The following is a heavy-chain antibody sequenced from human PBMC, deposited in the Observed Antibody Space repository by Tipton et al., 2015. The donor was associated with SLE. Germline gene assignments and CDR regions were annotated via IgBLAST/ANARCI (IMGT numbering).Heavy chain of an antibody. D-gene: IGHD2-15*01. V-gene: IGHV4-4*07. CDR2: IYPSGSI. Sequence: LRLSCTVSGDSINSHYWSWIRQPAGKGLQWIGRIYPSGSINYNPSLKSRVTISLDTSRTQFSLKLSSVTAADTAVYYCARDGRGYCDNSGCSEYHWFDPWGQGTLVTVSS. CDR3: ARDGRGYCDNSGCSEYHWFDP. CDR1: GDSINSHY. J-gene: IGHJ5*02.